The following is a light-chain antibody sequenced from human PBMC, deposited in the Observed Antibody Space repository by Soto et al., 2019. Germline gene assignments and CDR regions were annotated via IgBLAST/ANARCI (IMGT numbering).Light chain of an antibody. CDR2: DAS. CDR3: QQRSNWPAT. J-gene: IGKJ3*01. Sequence: EIVLTQSPATLSLSPGERATLSCRASQSVSSYLAWYQQKPGQAPRLLIYDASNRASGIPGRFSGSGSGTDFTLTICSLEPEDFAVYYCQQRSNWPATFGPGTKVDIK. V-gene: IGKV3-11*01. CDR1: QSVSSY.